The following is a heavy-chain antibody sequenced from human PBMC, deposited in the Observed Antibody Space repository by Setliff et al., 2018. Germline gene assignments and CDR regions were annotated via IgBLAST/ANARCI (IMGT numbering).Heavy chain of an antibody. J-gene: IGHJ1*01. D-gene: IGHD3-22*01. CDR2: IYYSGTT. Sequence: SETLSLTCTVSGGSIISHYWNWIRQTPGKGLEWIGYIYYSGTTDYNPSLKSRVTISVDTSKNHFSLRLSSVTAADTAVYYCARHSNYYDSSGYYRSFEYFQHWGQGTLVTVSS. CDR1: GGSIISHY. V-gene: IGHV4-59*11. CDR3: ARHSNYYDSSGYYRSFEYFQH.